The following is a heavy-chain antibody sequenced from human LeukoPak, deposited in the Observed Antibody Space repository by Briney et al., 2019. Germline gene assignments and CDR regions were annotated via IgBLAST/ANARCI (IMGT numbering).Heavy chain of an antibody. V-gene: IGHV3-7*01. J-gene: IGHJ4*02. D-gene: IGHD5-18*01. Sequence: GGSLRLSCAASGFTLSSYSMNWVRQAPGKGLEWVANIKKDGSEKYYVDSVKGRFTISRDNAKTSLYLQMNSLRAEDTAVYYCARHLSGITGYTYGRGIDYWGQGTLVTVPS. CDR2: IKKDGSEK. CDR1: GFTLSSYS. CDR3: ARHLSGITGYTYGRGIDY.